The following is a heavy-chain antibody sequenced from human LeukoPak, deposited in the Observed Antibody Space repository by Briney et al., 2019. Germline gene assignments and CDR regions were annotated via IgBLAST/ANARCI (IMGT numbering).Heavy chain of an antibody. Sequence: PGESLRLSCAASGFSFSSYGFHWVRQAPGKGLEWVSAISYDGKNIHYADSVKGRFTISRDNSRNMVYLQMNSLRVEDTAVYYCAKTYSRESGYDFFFHCWGQGTRVTVSS. CDR1: GFSFSSYG. CDR2: ISYDGKNI. V-gene: IGHV3-33*06. D-gene: IGHD5-12*01. CDR3: AKTYSRESGYDFFFHC. J-gene: IGHJ4*02.